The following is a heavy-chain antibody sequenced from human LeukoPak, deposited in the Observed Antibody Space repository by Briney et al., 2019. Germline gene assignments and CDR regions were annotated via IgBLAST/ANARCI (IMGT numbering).Heavy chain of an antibody. CDR1: GFTFSSYG. Sequence: GGSLRLSCAASGFTFSSYGMHWVRQAPGKGLEWVAVIWYDGSNKYYADSVKGRFTISRDNSKNTMSVQMNSLRAEDTALYFCAKCYYGSGRNSYGMDVWGQGTTVTVSS. CDR2: IWYDGSNK. J-gene: IGHJ6*02. CDR3: AKCYYGSGRNSYGMDV. V-gene: IGHV3-33*06. D-gene: IGHD3-10*01.